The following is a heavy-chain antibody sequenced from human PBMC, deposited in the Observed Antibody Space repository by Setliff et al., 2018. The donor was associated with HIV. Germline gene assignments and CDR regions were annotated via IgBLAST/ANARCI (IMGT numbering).Heavy chain of an antibody. CDR3: ARSNYDSSFDY. CDR2: INHSGST. D-gene: IGHD3-22*01. CDR1: GGSFRGYY. Sequence: PSETLSLTCAVYGGSFRGYYWSWIRQPPEKGLEWIGEINHSGSTNYNPSLKSRVNISVDTSKNQFSLKLTSVTAADTAVYYCARSNYDSSFDYWGQGTLVTVSS. V-gene: IGHV4-34*01. J-gene: IGHJ4*02.